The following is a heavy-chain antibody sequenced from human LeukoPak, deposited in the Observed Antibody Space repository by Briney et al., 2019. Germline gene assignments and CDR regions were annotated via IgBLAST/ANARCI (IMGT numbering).Heavy chain of an antibody. CDR2: ISAYNGNT. Sequence: ASVKVSCKASGYTFTSYGISWVRQAPGQGLEWMGWISAYNGNTNYAQKLQGRVTMTTDTSTSTAYMELRSLRSDDTAVYYCARGGIVGATMGILYYFDYWGQGTLVTVSS. D-gene: IGHD1-26*01. CDR1: GYTFTSYG. J-gene: IGHJ4*02. CDR3: ARGGIVGATMGILYYFDY. V-gene: IGHV1-18*01.